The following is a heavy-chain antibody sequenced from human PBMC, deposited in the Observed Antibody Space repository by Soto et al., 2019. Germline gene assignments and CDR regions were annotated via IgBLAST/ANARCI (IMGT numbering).Heavy chain of an antibody. CDR3: ARYVNPYDTAVWFDP. CDR1: GGSTRNYF. Sequence: SETLSLTCTFSGGSTRNYFWSWIRQPPGKGLEWIGCIYYSGTTNYNSSLKSRVTISLDTSKNQFSLRLRSVTAADTAVYYCARYVNPYDTAVWFDPWGQGTLVTAPQ. V-gene: IGHV4-59*01. CDR2: IYYSGTT. D-gene: IGHD3-9*01. J-gene: IGHJ5*02.